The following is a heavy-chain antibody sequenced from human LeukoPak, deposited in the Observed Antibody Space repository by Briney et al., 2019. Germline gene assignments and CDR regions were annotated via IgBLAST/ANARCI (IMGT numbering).Heavy chain of an antibody. CDR1: GGSTSSYY. Sequence: SETLSLTCTVSGGSTSSYYWSWIRQPPGKGLEWIGYIYYSGSTNYNPSLKSRVTISVDTSKNQFSLKLSSVTAADTAVYYCARALRGVIIAFDYWGQGTLVTVSS. V-gene: IGHV4-59*08. J-gene: IGHJ4*02. CDR2: IYYSGST. D-gene: IGHD3-10*01. CDR3: ARALRGVIIAFDY.